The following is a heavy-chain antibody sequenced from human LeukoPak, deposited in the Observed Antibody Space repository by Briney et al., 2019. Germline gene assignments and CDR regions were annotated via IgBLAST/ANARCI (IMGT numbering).Heavy chain of an antibody. CDR3: ARTTGSSYHS. CDR2: IKQDGSDK. Sequence: GGSLRLSCAASGFTFSSHWMSWVRQAPGKGLEWVANIKQDGSDKYYVGSVKGRFSISRDNAKNSLYLEMNSLRAEDTAVYYCARTTGSSYHSWGQGTLVTVSS. J-gene: IGHJ4*02. V-gene: IGHV3-7*02. D-gene: IGHD1-26*01. CDR1: GFTFSSHW.